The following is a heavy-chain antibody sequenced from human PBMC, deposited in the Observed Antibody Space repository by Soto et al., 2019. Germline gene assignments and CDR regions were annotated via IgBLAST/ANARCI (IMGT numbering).Heavy chain of an antibody. CDR3: ARTYCSSTNCQASRIDFDY. CDR1: GGSISSYY. J-gene: IGHJ4*02. V-gene: IGHV4-59*08. D-gene: IGHD2-2*01. Sequence: PSETLSLTCTVSGGSISSYYWSWIRQPPGKGLEWIGYIYYSGSTNYNPSLKSRVTISVDTSKNQFSLKLSSVTAADTAVYYCARTYCSSTNCQASRIDFDYWGQGTLVTVSS. CDR2: IYYSGST.